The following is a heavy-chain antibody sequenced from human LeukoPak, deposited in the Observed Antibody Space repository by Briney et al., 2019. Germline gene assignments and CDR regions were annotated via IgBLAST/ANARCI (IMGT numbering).Heavy chain of an antibody. D-gene: IGHD1-14*01. J-gene: IGHJ4*02. CDR3: ARLWGYNQIHY. V-gene: IGHV4-59*08. CDR1: GGSISSHY. Sequence: PSETLSLTCTVSGGSISSHYWSWIRQLPGKGLEWIGYIYYSGSTNYNPSLKSRVTISVDTSKNQFSLKLSSVTAADTAVYYCARLWGYNQIHYWGQGTLVTVSS. CDR2: IYYSGST.